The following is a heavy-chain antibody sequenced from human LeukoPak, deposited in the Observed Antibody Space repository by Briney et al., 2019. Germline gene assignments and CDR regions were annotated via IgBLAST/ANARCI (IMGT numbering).Heavy chain of an antibody. D-gene: IGHD2-15*01. J-gene: IGHJ4*02. CDR2: IKQDGSEK. CDR3: ARAEVAASYYFDY. CDR1: GFTFSSYW. V-gene: IGHV3-7*01. Sequence: GGSLRLSCAASGFTFSSYWMSWVRQAPGKGLEWVANIKQDGSEKYYVDSVKGRFTISRDNAKNSLYLQMNSLRAEDTAVYYCARAEVAASYYFDYWGQGTLVTVSS.